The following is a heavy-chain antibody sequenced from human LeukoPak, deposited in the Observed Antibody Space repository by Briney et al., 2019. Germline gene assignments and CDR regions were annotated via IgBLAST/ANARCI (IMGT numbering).Heavy chain of an antibody. D-gene: IGHD6-19*01. CDR1: GFTFSDYY. V-gene: IGHV3-11*06. Sequence: PGGSLRLSCAASGFTFSDYYMSWIRQAPGKGLEWVSYISSSSSYTNSADSVKGRFTISRDNARESLYLQMNSLRADDTAVYYCVRGGGIAVAGIRFDYWGQGTLVTVSS. CDR3: VRGGGIAVAGIRFDY. J-gene: IGHJ4*02. CDR2: ISSSSSYT.